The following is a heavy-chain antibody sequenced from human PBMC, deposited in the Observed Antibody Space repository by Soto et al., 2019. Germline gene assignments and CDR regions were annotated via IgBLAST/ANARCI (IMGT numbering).Heavy chain of an antibody. J-gene: IGHJ6*02. V-gene: IGHV1-46*01. CDR2: INPSGGST. CDR1: GYTFTSYY. Sequence: QVQLVQSGAEVKKPGASVKVSCKASGYTFTSYYMHWVRQAPGQGLEWMGIINPSGGSTSYAQKCQGRVNMTMDTSKSTVYMELSSMRSEDTAVYYCARDQADFWSGYYMEGSGGWGSGCMDVWGQGATVTVSS. D-gene: IGHD3-3*01. CDR3: ARDQADFWSGYYMEGSGGWGSGCMDV.